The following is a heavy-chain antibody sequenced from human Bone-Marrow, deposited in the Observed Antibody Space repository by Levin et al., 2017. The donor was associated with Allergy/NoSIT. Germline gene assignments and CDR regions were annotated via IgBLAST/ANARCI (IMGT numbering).Heavy chain of an antibody. CDR1: GSSISSGYY. CDR3: ARDRFCSSKSCSYFDY. V-gene: IGHV4-38-2*02. CDR2: IYESGIT. D-gene: IGHD2-2*01. Sequence: SETLSLTCAVSGSSISSGYYWGWIRQSPEKGLEWIGSIYESGITYYNPSLKSRATVSVDTSKNQFSLKLSSVTAADTAVYYCARDRFCSSKSCSYFDYWGQGILVTVSS. J-gene: IGHJ4*02.